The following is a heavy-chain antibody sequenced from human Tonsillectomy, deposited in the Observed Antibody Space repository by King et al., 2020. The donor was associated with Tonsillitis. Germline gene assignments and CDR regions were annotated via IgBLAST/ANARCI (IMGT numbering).Heavy chain of an antibody. V-gene: IGHV4-59*01. CDR2: IYYSGRT. CDR1: GGSISSYY. J-gene: IGHJ6*02. Sequence: VQLQESGPGLVKPSETLSLTCTVSGGSISSYYWSWIRQPPGKGLEWIGYIYYSGRTNYNPSLKSRVTISVDTSKNQFSLKLISVTAAETAVYYCAKDLLGYSYGSGWGQGTTVTVSS. D-gene: IGHD5-18*01. CDR3: AKDLLGYSYGSG.